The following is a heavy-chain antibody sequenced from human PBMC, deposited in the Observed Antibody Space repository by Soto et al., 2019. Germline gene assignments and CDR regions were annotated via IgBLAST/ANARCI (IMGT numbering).Heavy chain of an antibody. V-gene: IGHV4-59*01. CDR1: GGSISSYY. CDR2: IYYSGST. Sequence: QVQLQESGPGLAKPSETLSLTCTVSGGSISSYYWSWIRQPPGKGLEWIGYIYYSGSTNYNPSLKSRVTISVDTSKNQFSLKLSSVTAADTAVYYCARSAWYFDLWGRGTLVTVSS. J-gene: IGHJ2*01. CDR3: ARSAWYFDL.